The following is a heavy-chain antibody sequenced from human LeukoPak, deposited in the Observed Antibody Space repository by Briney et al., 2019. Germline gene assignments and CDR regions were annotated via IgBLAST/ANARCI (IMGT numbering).Heavy chain of an antibody. J-gene: IGHJ5*02. D-gene: IGHD3-22*01. CDR3: ARGGHYYDSSATTVWFDP. CDR2: IYYSGST. CDR1: GGSISNGGYY. Sequence: SETLSLTCTVSGGSISNGGYYWSWIRQPPGKGLEWIGYIYYSGSTYYNPSLKSRVTISVDTSKNQFSLKLSSVTAADTAVYYCARGGHYYDSSATTVWFDPWGQGTLVTVSS. V-gene: IGHV4-30-4*01.